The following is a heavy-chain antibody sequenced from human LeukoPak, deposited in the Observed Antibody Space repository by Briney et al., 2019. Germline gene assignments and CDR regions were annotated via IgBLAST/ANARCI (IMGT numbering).Heavy chain of an antibody. CDR2: IYPGDSDT. CDR1: GYSFTSYW. CDR3: ARRGIAVAGSLPHFDC. Sequence: GESLKISCKGSGYSFTSYWIGWVRQMPGKGLEWMGIIYPGDSDTRYSPSLQGQITISADKSISTAYLQWSSLKASDTAMYYCARRGIAVAGSLPHFDCWGQGTLVTVSS. V-gene: IGHV5-51*01. J-gene: IGHJ4*02. D-gene: IGHD6-19*01.